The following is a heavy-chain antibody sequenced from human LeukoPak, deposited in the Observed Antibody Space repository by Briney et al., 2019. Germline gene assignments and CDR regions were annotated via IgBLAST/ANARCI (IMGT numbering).Heavy chain of an antibody. CDR3: ARGYCSSTSCYHFDY. Sequence: SETLSLTCAVYGGSFSGYYWSWIRQPPGKGLEWIGEINHSGSTNYNPSLKSRVTISVDTSKKQFSLKLSSVTAADTAVYYCARGYCSSTSCYHFDYWGQRTLVTVSS. J-gene: IGHJ4*02. CDR1: GGSFSGYY. V-gene: IGHV4-34*01. D-gene: IGHD2-2*01. CDR2: INHSGST.